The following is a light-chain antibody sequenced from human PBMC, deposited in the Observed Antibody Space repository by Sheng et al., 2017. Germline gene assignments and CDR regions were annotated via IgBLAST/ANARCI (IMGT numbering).Light chain of an antibody. V-gene: IGKV1-5*01. CDR2: KAS. CDR1: RPIYKW. J-gene: IGKJ1*01. Sequence: DIQMTQSPPNLSASLGDNVTITCRASRPIYKWVAWYQKKPGRAPDLLIYKASTLESGVPSRFSGSGSGTDFSLTISSLQPDDFATYYCQQYNDYSWSFGLGTTV. CDR3: QQYNDYSWS.